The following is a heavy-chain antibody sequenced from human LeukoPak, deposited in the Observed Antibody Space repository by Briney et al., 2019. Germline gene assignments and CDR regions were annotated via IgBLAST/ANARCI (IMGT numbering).Heavy chain of an antibody. CDR1: GFTFSSYW. Sequence: PGGSLRLSCAASGFTFSSYWMSWVRQAPGKGLEWVANIKQDGSEKYYVDSVKGRFTISRDNAKNSLYLQMNSLRAEDTAVYYCASTFYVSKTTVTSRPDWFDPWGQGTLVTVSS. J-gene: IGHJ5*02. CDR3: ASTFYVSKTTVTSRPDWFDP. V-gene: IGHV3-7*01. D-gene: IGHD4-17*01. CDR2: IKQDGSEK.